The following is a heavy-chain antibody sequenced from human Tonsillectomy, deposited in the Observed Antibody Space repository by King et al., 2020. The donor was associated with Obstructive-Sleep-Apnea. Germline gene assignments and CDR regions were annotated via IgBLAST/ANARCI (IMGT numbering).Heavy chain of an antibody. D-gene: IGHD5-12*01. CDR2: ISFDGTNK. CDR1: RFTFSRYG. J-gene: IGHJ3*02. Sequence: HVQLVESGGGVVQPGRSLRLSCAASRFTFSRYGIHWVRQAPGKGLDWVAAISFDGTNKYYADSVKGRFTTSRDNSKNTVYMQMNSLRPEDTAVYYCAKDGGYDSDAFDIWGQGTMVTVSS. V-gene: IGHV3-30*18. CDR3: AKDGGYDSDAFDI.